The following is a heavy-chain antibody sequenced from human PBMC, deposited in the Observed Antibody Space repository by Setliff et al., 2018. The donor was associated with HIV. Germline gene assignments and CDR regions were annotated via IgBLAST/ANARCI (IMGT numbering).Heavy chain of an antibody. CDR2: IYYSGST. Sequence: SETLSLTCTVSGGSIRNYYWSWVRQPPGKGLEWIGYIYYSGSTNYNPSLKSRVTISADTSKNKFSLKLMSVTSADTAMYFCARGVAAAGLWGQGTLVTVSS. V-gene: IGHV4-59*01. CDR3: ARGVAAAGL. J-gene: IGHJ4*02. CDR1: GGSIRNYY. D-gene: IGHD6-13*01.